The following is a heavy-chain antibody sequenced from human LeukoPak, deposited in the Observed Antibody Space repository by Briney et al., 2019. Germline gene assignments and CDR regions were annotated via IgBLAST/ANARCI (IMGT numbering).Heavy chain of an antibody. D-gene: IGHD3-3*01. CDR1: GFTFSSYS. CDR2: ISSNSDYI. V-gene: IGHV3-21*01. Sequence: GGSLRLSCAASGFTFSSYSMNWVRQAPGEGLEWVSSISSNSDYIYYADSVKGRFTISRDNAKNSLYLQMNSLRAEDTAVYYCARSSYDFWSGYPDYWGQGTLVTVSS. J-gene: IGHJ4*02. CDR3: ARSSYDFWSGYPDY.